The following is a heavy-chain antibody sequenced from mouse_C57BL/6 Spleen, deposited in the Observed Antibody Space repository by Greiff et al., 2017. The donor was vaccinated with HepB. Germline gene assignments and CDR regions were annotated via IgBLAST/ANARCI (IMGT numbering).Heavy chain of an antibody. CDR1: GFNINDYY. CDR2: IDPEDGDT. Sequence: EVKLQESGAGLVRPGASVKLSCTASGFNINDYYMHWVKQMPEQGLEWIGRIDPEDGDTEYAPKFQAKATMPAETSTNTAYLQLSSLTHEHTAVYNCEIVRYYVSGWFAYWGQGTLVTVSA. D-gene: IGHD1-1*01. CDR3: EIVRYYVSGWFAY. J-gene: IGHJ3*01. V-gene: IGHV14-1*01.